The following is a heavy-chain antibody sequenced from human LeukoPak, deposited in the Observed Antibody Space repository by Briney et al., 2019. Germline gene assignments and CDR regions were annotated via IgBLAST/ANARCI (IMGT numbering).Heavy chain of an antibody. CDR2: ISGSGGST. CDR1: GFTFSSYA. CDR3: AKNRKPGIAAAGTVDY. V-gene: IGHV3-23*01. J-gene: IGHJ4*02. D-gene: IGHD6-13*01. Sequence: GGSLRLSCAASGFTFSSYAMSWVRRAPGKGLEWVSAISGSGGSTYYADSVKGRFTISRDNSKNTLYLQMNSLRAEDTAVYYCAKNRKPGIAAAGTVDYWGQGTLVTVSS.